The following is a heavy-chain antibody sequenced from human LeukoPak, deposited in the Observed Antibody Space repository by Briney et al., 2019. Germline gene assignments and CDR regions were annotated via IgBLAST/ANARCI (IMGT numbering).Heavy chain of an antibody. V-gene: IGHV3-23*01. CDR3: AKAAGSTYGSEYFHY. CDR2: ITGSGGNT. CDR1: GFTFSSYA. D-gene: IGHD5-18*01. Sequence: GGSLKLSCAASGFTFSSYAMNWVRQAPGKGLEWVSLITGSGGNTYYADSVKGRFTISRDNSKNTLYLHMDSLRADDTAVYSCAKAAGSTYGSEYFHYWGQGTLVTVSS. J-gene: IGHJ4*02.